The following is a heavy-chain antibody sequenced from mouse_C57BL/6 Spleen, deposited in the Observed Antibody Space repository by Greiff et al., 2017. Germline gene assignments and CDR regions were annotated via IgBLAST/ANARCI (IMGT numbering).Heavy chain of an antibody. V-gene: IGHV14-4*01. CDR3: TTTVVATDY. D-gene: IGHD1-1*01. CDR1: GFNIKDDY. Sequence: VQLQQSGAELVRPGASVKLSCTASGFNIKDDYMHWVKQRPEQGLEWIGWIDPENGDTEYASKFQGKATITADTSSTTAYLQLSSLTSEDTAVYYCTTTVVATDYWGQGTTLTVSS. CDR2: IDPENGDT. J-gene: IGHJ2*01.